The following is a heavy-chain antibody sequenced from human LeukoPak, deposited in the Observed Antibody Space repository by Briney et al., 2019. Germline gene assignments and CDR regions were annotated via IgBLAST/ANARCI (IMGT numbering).Heavy chain of an antibody. CDR2: ISYDGSNK. V-gene: IGHV3-30*18. Sequence: GRSLRLSCAASGFTFSSYGMHWVRQAPGKGLEWVAVISYDGSNKYYADSVKGRFTISRDNSKSTLYLQMNSLRAEDTAVYYCAKDGSLDYWGQGTLVTVSS. CDR3: AKDGSLDY. CDR1: GFTFSSYG. J-gene: IGHJ4*02. D-gene: IGHD2-15*01.